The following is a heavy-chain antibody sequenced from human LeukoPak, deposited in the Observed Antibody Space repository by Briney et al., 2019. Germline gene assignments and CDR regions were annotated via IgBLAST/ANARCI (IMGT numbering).Heavy chain of an antibody. D-gene: IGHD2-15*01. CDR3: AKPRLPSDYFDY. CDR1: GFTFSSFS. CDR2: ISISSSSI. V-gene: IGHV3-48*01. J-gene: IGHJ4*02. Sequence: QSGGSLRLSCAASGFTFSSFSMNWVRQAPGKGLEWVSYISISSSSIHYADSVKGRFTISRDNANNSLFLQMNSLRAEDTAVCYCAKPRLPSDYFDYWGQGTLVTVSS.